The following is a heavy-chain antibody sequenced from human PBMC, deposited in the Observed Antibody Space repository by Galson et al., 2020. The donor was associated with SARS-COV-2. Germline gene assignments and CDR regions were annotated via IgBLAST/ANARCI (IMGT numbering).Heavy chain of an antibody. D-gene: IGHD1-26*01. J-gene: IGHJ3*02. V-gene: IGHV1-18*04. CDR2: ISAYNGNT. CDR1: GYTFTSYG. CDR3: ARAVGATTTDAFDI. Sequence: ASVKVSCKASGYTFTSYGLRWVRQAPGQGLEWMGWISAYNGNTNYAQNPQGRVTMTTDTSTSTAYMELRSLRSDDTAVYYCARAVGATTTDAFDIWGQGTMVTVSS.